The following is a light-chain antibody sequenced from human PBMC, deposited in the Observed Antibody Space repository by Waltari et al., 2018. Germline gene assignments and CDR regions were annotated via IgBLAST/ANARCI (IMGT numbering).Light chain of an antibody. CDR3: QQYYSTPLYT. Sequence: DIVMTQSPDSLAVSLGDRDPINCKSSKSILYSPNNKNYLAWYQQKPGQPPKLLIYWASTRESGVPDRFSGSGSGTDFTLTISSLQAEDVAVYYCQQYYSTPLYTFGPGTKVDVK. CDR2: WAS. J-gene: IGKJ3*01. CDR1: KSILYSPNNKNY. V-gene: IGKV4-1*01.